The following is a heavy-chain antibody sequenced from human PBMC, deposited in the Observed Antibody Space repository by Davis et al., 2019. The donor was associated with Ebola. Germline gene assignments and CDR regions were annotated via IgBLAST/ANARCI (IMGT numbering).Heavy chain of an antibody. V-gene: IGHV1-69*13. D-gene: IGHD3-9*01. CDR2: IIPILGTA. CDR1: GYTFTSYY. J-gene: IGHJ4*02. CDR3: ARDNRPRYFDWLSFDY. Sequence: SVKVSCKASGYTFTSYYIHWVRQAPGQGFEWMGGIIPILGTANYAQKFQGRVTITADESTSTAYMELRSLRSDDTAVYYCARDNRPRYFDWLSFDYWGQGTLVTVSS.